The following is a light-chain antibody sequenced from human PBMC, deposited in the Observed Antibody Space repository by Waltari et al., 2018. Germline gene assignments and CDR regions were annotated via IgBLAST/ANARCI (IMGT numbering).Light chain of an antibody. V-gene: IGLV1-40*01. J-gene: IGLJ2*01. Sequence: QSVLTQPPSVSGTSGQRVTISCSGSTSNIGAGHDVHWYQHLPGTAPKLLIYGNNNRPSGVPDRFSGSKSGTSASLAITGLQADDEADYFCQSFDNMLSGGVVFGGGTKLAVL. CDR1: TSNIGAGHD. CDR2: GNN. CDR3: QSFDNMLSGGVV.